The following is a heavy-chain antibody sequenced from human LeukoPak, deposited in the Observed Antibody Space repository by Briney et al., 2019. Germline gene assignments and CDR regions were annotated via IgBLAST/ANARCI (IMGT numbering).Heavy chain of an antibody. CDR2: ISSSSSTI. V-gene: IGHV3-48*01. J-gene: IGHJ4*02. D-gene: IGHD3-16*02. CDR1: GFAFSSYS. Sequence: GGSLRLSCAASGFAFSSYSMNWVRQAPGKGLEWVSYISSSSSTIYYADSVKGRFTISRDNAKNSLYLQMNSLRAEDTAVYYCAKDGHYDYVWGSYRSSHFDYWGQGTLVTVSS. CDR3: AKDGHYDYVWGSYRSSHFDY.